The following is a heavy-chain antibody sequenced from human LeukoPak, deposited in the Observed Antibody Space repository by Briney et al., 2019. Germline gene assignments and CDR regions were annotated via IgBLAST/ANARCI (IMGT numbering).Heavy chain of an antibody. V-gene: IGHV3-48*01. Sequence: GGSLRLSCAASGFTFSSYSMNWVRQAPGKGLEWVSYISSSSSTIYYADSVKGRFTISRDNAKNSLYLQMNSLRAEDTAVYYCAREGTSCYTCPPYYYMDVWGKGTTVTVSS. J-gene: IGHJ6*03. CDR3: AREGTSCYTCPPYYYMDV. D-gene: IGHD2-2*02. CDR1: GFTFSSYS. CDR2: ISSSSSTI.